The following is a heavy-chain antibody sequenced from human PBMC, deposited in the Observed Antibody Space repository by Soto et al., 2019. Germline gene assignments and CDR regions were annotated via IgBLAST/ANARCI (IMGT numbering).Heavy chain of an antibody. V-gene: IGHV3-74*01. CDR2: IKTDGSST. CDR3: ARNSIKVIDY. Sequence: EVQLVESGGGLVQPGGSLRLSCAASGFTFSTYWMHWVRQAPGKGLVWVSRIKTDGSSTTYADSVNGRFTISRDNAKNPLYLQMNSRRAEDPALYYGARNSIKVIDYWGREPWSPSPQ. CDR1: GFTFSTYW. D-gene: IGHD2-21*01. J-gene: IGHJ4*02.